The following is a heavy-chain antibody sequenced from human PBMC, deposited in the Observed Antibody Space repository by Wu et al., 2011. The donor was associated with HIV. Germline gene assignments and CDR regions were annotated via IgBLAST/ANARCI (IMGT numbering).Heavy chain of an antibody. V-gene: IGHV1-69*12. Sequence: VQLVQSGPEVRKPGSSVKVSCQASGGTFKTYAISWVRQAPGQGLEWMGVIIPLSGTTNYAQKFQGRVTITADESTSTAYMELSSLRSEDTAVYYCARGLGGWGQGTLVTVSS. J-gene: IGHJ4*02. CDR2: IIPLSGTT. CDR3: ARGLGG. D-gene: IGHD5-12*01. CDR1: GGTFKTYA.